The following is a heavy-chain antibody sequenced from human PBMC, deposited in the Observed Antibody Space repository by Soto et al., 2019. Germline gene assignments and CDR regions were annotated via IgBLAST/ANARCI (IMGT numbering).Heavy chain of an antibody. CDR2: INPSGGST. V-gene: IGHV1-46*01. Sequence: QVQLVQSGAEVKKPGASAKVSCKASGYTFTSYYMHWVRQAPGQGLEWMGIINPSGGSTTYAQKFXXRXPMTRDTSTSTVDMELSSLRSEDTAVYYCARVGGYSYGGVDYWGQGTLVTVSS. CDR1: GYTFTSYY. J-gene: IGHJ4*02. D-gene: IGHD5-18*01. CDR3: ARVGGYSYGGVDY.